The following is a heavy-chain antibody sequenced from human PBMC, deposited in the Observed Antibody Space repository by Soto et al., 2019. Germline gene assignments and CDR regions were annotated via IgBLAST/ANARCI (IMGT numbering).Heavy chain of an antibody. CDR3: ARAFQIPYDGDYRTPRGGNIDY. V-gene: IGHV3-11*05. J-gene: IGHJ4*02. CDR1: GFTFSDYY. CDR2: ISSSSSYT. D-gene: IGHD2-21*02. Sequence: PGGSLRLSCAASGFTFSDYYMSWIRQAPGKGLEWVSYISSSSSYTNYADSVKGRFTISRDNAKNSLYLQMNSLRAEDTAVYYCARAFQIPYDGDYRTPRGGNIDYWGQGTLVTVSS.